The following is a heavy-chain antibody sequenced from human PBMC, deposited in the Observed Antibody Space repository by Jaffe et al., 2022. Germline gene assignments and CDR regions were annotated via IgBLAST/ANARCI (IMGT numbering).Heavy chain of an antibody. CDR2: ISSSGSTI. Sequence: EVQLVESGGGLVQPGGSLRLSCAASGFTFSSYEMNWVRQAPGKGLEWVSYISSSGSTIYYADSVKGRFTISRDNAKNSLYLQMNSLRAEDTAVYYCARDGGYSSGWYWDYFDYWGQGTLVTVSS. CDR1: GFTFSSYE. D-gene: IGHD6-19*01. J-gene: IGHJ4*02. CDR3: ARDGGYSSGWYWDYFDY. V-gene: IGHV3-48*03.